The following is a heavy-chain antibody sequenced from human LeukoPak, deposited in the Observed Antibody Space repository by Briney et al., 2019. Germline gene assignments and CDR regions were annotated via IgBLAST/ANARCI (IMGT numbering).Heavy chain of an antibody. CDR1: GYSISSGYY. Sequence: SETLSLTCTVSGYSISSGYYWGWIRQPPGKGLEWIGSIYYSGSTYYNPSLKSRVTISVDTSKNQFSLKLSSVTAADTAVYYCARTAMVSYFGYWGQGTLVTVSS. D-gene: IGHD5-18*01. CDR2: IYYSGST. V-gene: IGHV4-38-2*02. J-gene: IGHJ4*02. CDR3: ARTAMVSYFGY.